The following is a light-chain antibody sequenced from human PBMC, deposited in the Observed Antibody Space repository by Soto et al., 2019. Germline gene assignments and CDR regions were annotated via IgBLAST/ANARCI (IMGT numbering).Light chain of an antibody. Sequence: EVVLTQSPATLSLPPGERATLSCRASQSVSTYVAWYQQKPGQAPRLLIYDASKRAPGIPARFSGSGSGTDFTLTISSLEPDDFSIYYCQQRNNWPVTFGQGTRLEI. CDR3: QQRNNWPVT. V-gene: IGKV3-11*01. CDR1: QSVSTY. J-gene: IGKJ5*01. CDR2: DAS.